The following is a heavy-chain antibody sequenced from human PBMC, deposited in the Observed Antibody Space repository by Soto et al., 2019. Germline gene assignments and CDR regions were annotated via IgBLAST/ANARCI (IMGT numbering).Heavy chain of an antibody. Sequence: GASVKVSCKASGYTFTGYCMHWVRQAPGQGLEWMGWINPNSGGTNYAQKFQGWVTMTRDTSISTAYMELSRLRSDDTAVYNCARGSYGSGSYGYYYYMDVWGKGTTVTVSS. CDR3: ARGSYGSGSYGYYYYMDV. D-gene: IGHD3-10*01. J-gene: IGHJ6*03. V-gene: IGHV1-2*04. CDR1: GYTFTGYC. CDR2: INPNSGGT.